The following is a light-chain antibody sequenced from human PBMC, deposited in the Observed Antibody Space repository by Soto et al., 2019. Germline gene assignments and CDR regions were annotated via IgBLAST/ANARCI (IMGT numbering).Light chain of an antibody. Sequence: EIVLTQSPATLSLSPGERATLSCRASQSVSIYLAWYQRKPGQAPRLLIYDASNRATGILARFSGSGSGTDFTLTISSLEPEDFAVYYCQQRTNWPITFGQGTRLEIK. CDR1: QSVSIY. V-gene: IGKV3-11*01. CDR2: DAS. J-gene: IGKJ5*01. CDR3: QQRTNWPIT.